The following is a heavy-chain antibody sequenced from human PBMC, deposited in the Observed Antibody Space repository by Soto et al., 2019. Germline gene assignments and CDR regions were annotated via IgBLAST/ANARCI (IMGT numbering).Heavy chain of an antibody. V-gene: IGHV3-33*01. CDR1: GFTFSSYG. CDR3: ARNGFTWIQLCGMDV. J-gene: IGHJ6*02. CDR2: IWYDGSNK. D-gene: IGHD5-18*01. Sequence: QVQLVESGGGVVQPGRSLRLSCAASGFTFSSYGMHWVRQAPGKGLEWVAVIWYDGSNKYYADSVKGRFTISRDNSKNTLYLQMNSMRAEDTAVYYCARNGFTWIQLCGMDVWGQGTTVTVSS.